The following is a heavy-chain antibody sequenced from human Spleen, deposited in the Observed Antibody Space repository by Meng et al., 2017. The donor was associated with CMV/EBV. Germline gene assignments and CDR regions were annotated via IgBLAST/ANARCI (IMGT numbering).Heavy chain of an antibody. V-gene: IGHV3-74*03. CDR2: IDIDGRDI. J-gene: IGHJ4*02. CDR3: ARGVAETLGWEMGY. D-gene: IGHD1-26*01. CDR1: GFTLTRYW. Sequence: EGQLVGSGGGLVQPGGALRLSCAVSGFTLTRYWMHWVREVPGKGLEWVSRIDIDGRDITYADSVRGRFSISRDDAKNTLYLQMNSLRIEDTAVYYCARGVAETLGWEMGYWGQGTLVTVSS.